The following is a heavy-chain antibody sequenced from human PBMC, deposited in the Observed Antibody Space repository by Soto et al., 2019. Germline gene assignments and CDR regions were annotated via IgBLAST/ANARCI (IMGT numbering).Heavy chain of an antibody. Sequence: GGSLRLSCAASGFTFSSYAMSWVRQAPGKGLEWASAISGSGGSTYYADSVKGRFTISRDNSKNTLYLQMNSLRAEDTAVYYCAKDGWAIYDSSGYFHWGQGTLVTVSS. V-gene: IGHV3-23*01. CDR2: ISGSGGST. CDR1: GFTFSSYA. D-gene: IGHD3-22*01. J-gene: IGHJ4*02. CDR3: AKDGWAIYDSSGYFH.